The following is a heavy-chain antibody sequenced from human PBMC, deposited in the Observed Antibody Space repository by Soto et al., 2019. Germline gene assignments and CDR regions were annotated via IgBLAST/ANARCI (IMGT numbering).Heavy chain of an antibody. J-gene: IGHJ1*01. V-gene: IGHV4-31*03. Sequence: PSETLSLTCTVSGDSISSGGYYWSWNRQLPGKGLEWIGYIYSNGYTYYNPSLESRVTISLDTSNNQFSLRAEDTAVYYCASPNYYDSSGPEYFQHWGQGTLVTVSS. CDR1: GDSISSGGYY. CDR2: IYSNGYT. CDR3: ASPNYYDSSGPEYFQH. D-gene: IGHD3-22*01.